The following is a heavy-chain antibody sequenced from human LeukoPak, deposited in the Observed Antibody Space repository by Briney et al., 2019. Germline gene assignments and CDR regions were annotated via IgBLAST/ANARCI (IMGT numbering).Heavy chain of an antibody. V-gene: IGHV3-66*01. CDR1: GFTFSSYA. Sequence: PGGSLRLSCAASGFTFSSYAMHWVRQAPGKGLEWLSVIYRGGATYYADSVKGRFFISRDSSKNTWHLQLNSLRGEDTAVYYCAGASSNGVAIDATSFDLRGQGTRVIVSS. CDR2: IYRGGAT. D-gene: IGHD2-15*01. CDR3: AGASSNGVAIDATSFDL. J-gene: IGHJ4*02.